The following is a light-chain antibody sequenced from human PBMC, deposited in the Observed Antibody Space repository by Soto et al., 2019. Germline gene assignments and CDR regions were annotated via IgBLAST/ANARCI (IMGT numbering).Light chain of an antibody. Sequence: QPVLTQSPSASASLGASVNLTCTLSSGHSSYAIAWHQQQPEKGPRFLMMLNSDGSHNKGDGIPDRFSGSSSGTERYLTISSPRSEDEADYYCQTWGTGIRVFGGGTKLTVL. J-gene: IGLJ3*02. CDR3: QTWGTGIRV. CDR1: SGHSSYA. CDR2: LNSDGSH. V-gene: IGLV4-69*01.